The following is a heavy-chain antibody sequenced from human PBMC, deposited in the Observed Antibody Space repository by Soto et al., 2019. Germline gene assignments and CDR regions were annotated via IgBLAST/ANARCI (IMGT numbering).Heavy chain of an antibody. CDR3: ARRTSGWYFDY. Sequence: EVQLLESGGGLVQPGGSLRLSCAASGFTFSIYAMNWVRQAPGKGLEWVSVISGSGGSTYYADSVKGRFTISRDNSKNTLYLQMNSLRAEDTAVYYCARRTSGWYFDYWGQGTPVTVSS. D-gene: IGHD6-19*01. CDR1: GFTFSIYA. V-gene: IGHV3-23*01. CDR2: ISGSGGST. J-gene: IGHJ4*02.